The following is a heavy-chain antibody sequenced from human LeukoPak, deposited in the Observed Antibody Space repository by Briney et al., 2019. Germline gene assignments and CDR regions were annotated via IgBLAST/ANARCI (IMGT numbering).Heavy chain of an antibody. V-gene: IGHV4-34*01. Sequence: PSETLSLTCAVYGGSFSGYYWSWIRQPPGKGLEWIGEINHSGSTNYNPSLKSRVTISVDTSKNQFSLKLSSVTAADTAVYYCATGSLYDILTGSNWFDPWGQGTLVTVSS. CDR3: ATGSLYDILTGSNWFDP. CDR1: GGSFSGYY. CDR2: INHSGST. J-gene: IGHJ5*02. D-gene: IGHD3-9*01.